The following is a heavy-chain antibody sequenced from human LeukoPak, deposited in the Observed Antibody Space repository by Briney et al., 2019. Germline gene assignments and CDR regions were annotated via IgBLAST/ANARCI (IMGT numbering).Heavy chain of an antibody. Sequence: SETLSLTCTVSGGSISSYYWSWIRQPAGKGLEWIGRIYTSGSTNYNPSLKSRVTMSVDTSKNQFSLKLSSVTAADTAVYYCARENDYYDSNGYPDYWGQGILVTVSS. V-gene: IGHV4-4*07. CDR2: IYTSGST. D-gene: IGHD3-22*01. CDR3: ARENDYYDSNGYPDY. J-gene: IGHJ4*02. CDR1: GGSISSYY.